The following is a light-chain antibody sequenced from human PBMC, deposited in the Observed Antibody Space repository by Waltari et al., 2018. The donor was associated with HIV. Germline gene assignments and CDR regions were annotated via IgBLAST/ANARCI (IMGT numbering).Light chain of an antibody. Sequence: EIVLTQSPGTLSLSPGDRATLSCRASQSVSSTYLAWYQQKPGQAPRLLIYGASSRATDIPDRFSGSGSGTDFTLTVSRLEPEDFAVYYCQQYGSSPQTFGQGTKVEIK. V-gene: IGKV3-20*01. CDR2: GAS. CDR3: QQYGSSPQT. J-gene: IGKJ1*01. CDR1: QSVSSTY.